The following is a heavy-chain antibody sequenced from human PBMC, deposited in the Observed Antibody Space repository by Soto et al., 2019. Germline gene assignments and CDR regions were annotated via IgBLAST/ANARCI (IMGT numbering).Heavy chain of an antibody. CDR2: IYSSGST. CDR1: GGSVNNNF. Sequence: QVQLQESGPGLVKSSETLSLTCTVSGGSVNNNFWSWIRQPPGKGLEWLAYIYSSGSTTYNPSIKSRLTISIDTSKNQFSLKVNSVTAADTAVYFCARGGWLRGSYWFDPWGQGALVTVSS. D-gene: IGHD5-12*01. J-gene: IGHJ5*02. CDR3: ARGGWLRGSYWFDP. V-gene: IGHV4-59*02.